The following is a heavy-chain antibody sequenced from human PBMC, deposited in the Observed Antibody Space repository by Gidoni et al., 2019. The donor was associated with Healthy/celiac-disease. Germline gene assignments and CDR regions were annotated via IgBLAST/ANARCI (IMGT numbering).Heavy chain of an antibody. D-gene: IGHD6-19*01. CDR2: INPSGGST. Sequence: QVQLVQSGAEVKKPGASVKVSCKASGYTFTSYYMHWVRQAPGQGLEWMGIINPSGGSTSYAQKFQGRVTMTRDTSTSTVYMELSSLRAEDTAVYYCARDPTDSSGWYYFDYWGQGTLVTVSS. CDR1: GYTFTSYY. V-gene: IGHV1-46*01. J-gene: IGHJ4*02. CDR3: ARDPTDSSGWYYFDY.